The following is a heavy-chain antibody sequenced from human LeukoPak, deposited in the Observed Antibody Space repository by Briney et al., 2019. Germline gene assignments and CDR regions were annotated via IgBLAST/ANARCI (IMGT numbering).Heavy chain of an antibody. Sequence: PGGSLRLSCAASGFTFSSYWMHWVRQAPGKGLVWVSRINSDGNSTTYADSVKGRFTISRDNAKNTLYLQMNSLRAEDTAVYYCARVRFSTYGYYFDYWGQGTLVTVSS. J-gene: IGHJ4*02. V-gene: IGHV3-74*01. CDR2: INSDGNST. D-gene: IGHD3-10*01. CDR1: GFTFSSYW. CDR3: ARVRFSTYGYYFDY.